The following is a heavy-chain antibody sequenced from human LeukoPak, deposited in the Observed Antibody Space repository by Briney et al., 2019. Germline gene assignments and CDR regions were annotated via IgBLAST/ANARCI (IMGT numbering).Heavy chain of an antibody. J-gene: IGHJ4*02. Sequence: TGGTLRLSCAASGFTFSSYSMNWVRQAPRKGLERVSSITRSNYIYYADSVKGRFTISRDNATNSLYLQMNSLRAEDTAVYYCARGTLYYYDSSGYKDYWGQGTLVTVSS. D-gene: IGHD3-22*01. CDR1: GFTFSSYS. CDR2: ITRSNYI. CDR3: ARGTLYYYDSSGYKDY. V-gene: IGHV3-21*01.